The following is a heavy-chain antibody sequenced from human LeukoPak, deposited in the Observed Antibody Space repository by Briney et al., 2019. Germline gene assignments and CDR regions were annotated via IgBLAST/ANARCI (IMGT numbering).Heavy chain of an antibody. CDR2: INPNSGGT. CDR1: GYTFTGYY. V-gene: IGHV1-2*02. D-gene: IGHD3-3*01. CDR3: ARFRTRYYDFWSGYGLDY. Sequence: ASVKVSCKASGYTFTGYYMHWVRQAPGQGLEWMGWINPNSGGTNYAQKFQGRVTMTRDTSISTAYMELSRLRSDDTAVYYCARFRTRYYDFWSGYGLDYWGQGTLVTVSS. J-gene: IGHJ4*02.